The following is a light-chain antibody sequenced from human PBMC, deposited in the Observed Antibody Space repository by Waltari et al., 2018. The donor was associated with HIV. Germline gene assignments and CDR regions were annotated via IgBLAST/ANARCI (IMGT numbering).Light chain of an antibody. CDR3: NCRDMGGNQVI. Sequence: SSELTQDPPVSVALGQRVTITCRGDALRSSHASWYQQRPGQAPTLVLYGGDTRFSGVPDRFSGSTSGDTVSLTIAGAQAEDEADYYCNCRDMGGNQVIFGGGTKLTVL. J-gene: IGLJ2*01. CDR1: ALRSSH. V-gene: IGLV3-19*01. CDR2: GGD.